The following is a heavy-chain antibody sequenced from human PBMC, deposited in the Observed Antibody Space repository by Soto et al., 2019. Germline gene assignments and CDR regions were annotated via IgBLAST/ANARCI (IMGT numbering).Heavy chain of an antibody. CDR2: IKHDGSEK. Sequence: PGGSLRLSCAASRFTFSNYWMTWVRQAPGKGLEWVANIKHDGSEKYYVDSVKGRFTVSRDNAKNSLYLQMNSLRAEDTAVYYCARDHPYYFDYWGQGALVTFSS. CDR1: RFTFSNYW. V-gene: IGHV3-7*03. J-gene: IGHJ4*02. CDR3: ARDHPYYFDY.